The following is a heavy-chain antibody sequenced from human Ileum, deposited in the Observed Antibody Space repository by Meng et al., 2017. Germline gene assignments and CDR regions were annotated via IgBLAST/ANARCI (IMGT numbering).Heavy chain of an antibody. D-gene: IGHD1-14*01. J-gene: IGHJ4*02. Sequence: QVELQESGPGLVMPSETLSLSCTVSGASVNFGLYFWSWIRQSPGKTLEWIGHTYYTGLTNYNPSLKSRVAISLDASKNQFSLKLNSVSAADSAVYFCARTYNTPFFDSWGQGTLVTVSS. V-gene: IGHV4-61*01. CDR1: GASVNFGLYF. CDR3: ARTYNTPFFDS. CDR2: TYYTGLT.